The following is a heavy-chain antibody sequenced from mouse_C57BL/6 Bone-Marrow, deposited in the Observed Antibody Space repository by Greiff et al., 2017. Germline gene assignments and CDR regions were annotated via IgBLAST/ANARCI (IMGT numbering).Heavy chain of an antibody. Sequence: LQESGAELARPGASVKLSCKASGYTFTSYGISWVKQRTGQGLEWIGEIYPRSGNTYYNEKFKGKATLTADKSSSTAYMELRSLTSEDSAVYFCARSGYYYGSSYYAMDYWGQGTSVTVSS. V-gene: IGHV1-81*01. D-gene: IGHD1-1*01. J-gene: IGHJ4*01. CDR3: ARSGYYYGSSYYAMDY. CDR2: IYPRSGNT. CDR1: GYTFTSYG.